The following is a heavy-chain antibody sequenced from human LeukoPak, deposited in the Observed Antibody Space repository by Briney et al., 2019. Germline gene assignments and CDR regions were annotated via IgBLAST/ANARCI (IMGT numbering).Heavy chain of an antibody. V-gene: IGHV3-30*18. D-gene: IGHD3/OR15-3a*01. CDR1: GFTFSSYG. J-gene: IGHJ4*02. CDR2: ISYDGSNK. CDR3: AKEDRMTFGDY. Sequence: GRSLRLSCAASGFTFSSYGMHWVRQAPGKGLEWVAVISYDGSNKYYADSVKGRFTISRDNSKNTLYLQMNSLRAEDTAVYYCAKEDRMTFGDYWGQGTLVTVSS.